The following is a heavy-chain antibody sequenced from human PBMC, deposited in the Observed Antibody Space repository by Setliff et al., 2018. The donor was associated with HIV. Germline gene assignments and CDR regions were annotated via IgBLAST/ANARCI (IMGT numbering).Heavy chain of an antibody. CDR3: ARDRDRKDTTYVRFDY. V-gene: IGHV4-31*03. CDR1: GDSISSGGYY. J-gene: IGHJ4*01. CDR2: IYYSGST. Sequence: TLSLTCTVSGDSISSGGYYWSWIRQHPGKGLEWIGYIYYSGSTYYNPSLKSRVTISVDTSKNQFSLKLSSVTAADTAVYYCARDRDRKDTTYVRFDYWGHGILVTVSS. D-gene: IGHD4-17*01.